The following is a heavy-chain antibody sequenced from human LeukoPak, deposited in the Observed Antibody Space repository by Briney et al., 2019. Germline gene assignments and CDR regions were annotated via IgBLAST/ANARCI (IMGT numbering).Heavy chain of an antibody. CDR1: GFTFSSYA. D-gene: IGHD1-26*01. Sequence: GGSLRLSCAASGFTFSSYAMHWVRQAPGKGLEWVAVISYDGSNKYYADSVKGRFPISRDNSKNTLYLQMNSLRAEDTAVYYCASISHLQWELLQDYWGQGTLVTVSS. CDR2: ISYDGSNK. J-gene: IGHJ4*02. CDR3: ASISHLQWELLQDY. V-gene: IGHV3-30-3*01.